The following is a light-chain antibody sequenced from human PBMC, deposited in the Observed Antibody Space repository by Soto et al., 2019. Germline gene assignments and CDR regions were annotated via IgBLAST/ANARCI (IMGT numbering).Light chain of an antibody. Sequence: QSALTQPASVSGSPGQSITISCTGTSSDVGGYKFVSWYQQHPGKAPKLMIYEVSYRPSGVSNRFSGSKSGNTASLTISGLQAEDEADYHCGSYTSSSTHVFGNGTKVTVL. CDR3: GSYTSSSTHV. V-gene: IGLV2-14*01. J-gene: IGLJ1*01. CDR2: EVS. CDR1: SSDVGGYKF.